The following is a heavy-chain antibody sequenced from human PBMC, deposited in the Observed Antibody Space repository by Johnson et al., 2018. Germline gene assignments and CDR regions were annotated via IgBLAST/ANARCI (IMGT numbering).Heavy chain of an antibody. CDR2: ISYDGTME. J-gene: IGHJ3*01. Sequence: QVQLVQSGGGVVQPGRSLRLSCAASEFSFSNYGMHWVRQPPGKGLEWVAVISYDGTMEYYVDSVKGRFTISRDNSNSTLYLEMNGLRPEDTAVYYCVKDYYDNNGRAVDFWGQGTMVTVSS. CDR3: VKDYYDNNGRAVDF. CDR1: EFSFSNYG. D-gene: IGHD3-22*01. V-gene: IGHV3-30*18.